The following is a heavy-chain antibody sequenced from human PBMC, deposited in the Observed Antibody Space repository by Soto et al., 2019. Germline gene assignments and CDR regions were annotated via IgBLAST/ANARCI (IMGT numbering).Heavy chain of an antibody. CDR3: AHSRPPRLLDY. CDR2: IYRDDDK. D-gene: IGHD6-6*01. V-gene: IGHV2-5*02. CDR1: GFSLSTSGVG. Sequence: QITLKESGPTLVKPTQTLTLTCTFSGFSLSTSGVGVGWIRQPPGKALAWLALIYRDDDKRYSSSLNGRLTITKDTAKNQVVLTMTNMDPVDTATSYCAHSRPPRLLDYWGQGNPVTVCS. J-gene: IGHJ4*02.